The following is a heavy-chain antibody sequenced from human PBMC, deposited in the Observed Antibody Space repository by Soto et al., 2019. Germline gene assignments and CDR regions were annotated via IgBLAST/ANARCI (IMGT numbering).Heavy chain of an antibody. Sequence: EVQMLQSGGGMVQPGGSLRLSCVGSGLTFGHYWMSWVRQAPGKGLEWVANIKIDGSEKYYVDSVNGRFAISRDNAKNSVFLQLHSLRTEDKAVYYCARELELVDGFDHWGQGSLGIVST. CDR1: GLTFGHYW. CDR3: ARELELVDGFDH. D-gene: IGHD2-8*02. J-gene: IGHJ4*02. V-gene: IGHV3-7*03. CDR2: IKIDGSEK.